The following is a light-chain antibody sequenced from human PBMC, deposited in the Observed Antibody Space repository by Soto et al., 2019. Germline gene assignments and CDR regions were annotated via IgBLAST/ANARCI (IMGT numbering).Light chain of an antibody. J-gene: IGLJ1*01. Sequence: QSVLTPPPSLSGAPGQRVTISCTGSSSNIGAGYDVHWYQQLPGTAPKLLIYGNSNRPSGVPDRFSGSKSGTSASLAITGLQAEDEADYYCQSYDSSLSVLYVFGTGTKVTVL. CDR3: QSYDSSLSVLYV. CDR1: SSNIGAGYD. CDR2: GNS. V-gene: IGLV1-40*01.